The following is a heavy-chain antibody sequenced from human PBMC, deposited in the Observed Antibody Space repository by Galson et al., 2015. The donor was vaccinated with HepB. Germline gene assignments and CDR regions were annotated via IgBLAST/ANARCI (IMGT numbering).Heavy chain of an antibody. D-gene: IGHD6-13*01. CDR3: AREIAAAGFDY. CDR2: ISSSSSTI. V-gene: IGHV3-48*04. Sequence: SLRLSCAASGFTFSSYSMNWVRQAPGKGLEWVSYISSSSSTIYYADSVKGRFTISRDNAKNSLYLQMNSLRAEDTAVYYCAREIAAAGFDYWGQGTLVTVSS. CDR1: GFTFSSYS. J-gene: IGHJ4*02.